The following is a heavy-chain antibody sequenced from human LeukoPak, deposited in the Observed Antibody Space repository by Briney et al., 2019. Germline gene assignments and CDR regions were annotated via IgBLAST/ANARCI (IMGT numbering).Heavy chain of an antibody. CDR3: ARDPLGGYWFDP. Sequence: SETLSLTCTASGDSIRNYYWNWIRQPPGKGLEWIAYIYYSGSTNYNPSLKSRVTISVDTSRNQISLKLNSVTAADTAVYYCARDPLGGYWFDPWGQGTLVTVSS. CDR1: GDSIRNYY. CDR2: IYYSGST. D-gene: IGHD5-12*01. J-gene: IGHJ5*02. V-gene: IGHV4-59*01.